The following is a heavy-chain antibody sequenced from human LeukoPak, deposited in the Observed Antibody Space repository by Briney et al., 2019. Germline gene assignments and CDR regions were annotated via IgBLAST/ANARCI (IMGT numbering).Heavy chain of an antibody. CDR1: GFTFSSYE. CDR2: ISSSGSTI. CDR3: AVAPGYSYGPA. J-gene: IGHJ5*02. D-gene: IGHD5-18*01. Sequence: GGSLRLSCAASGFTFSSYEMNWVRQAPGKGLEWVSYISSSGSTIYYADSVKGRFTISGDNAKNSLYLQMNSLRAEDTAVYYCAVAPGYSYGPAWGQGTLVTVSS. V-gene: IGHV3-48*03.